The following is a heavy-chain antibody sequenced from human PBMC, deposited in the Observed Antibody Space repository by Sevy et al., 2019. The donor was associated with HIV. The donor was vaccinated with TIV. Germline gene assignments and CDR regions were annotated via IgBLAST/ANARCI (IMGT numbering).Heavy chain of an antibody. J-gene: IGHJ4*02. CDR2: IKQDGSEK. CDR3: ARDMGPDPRDY. V-gene: IGHV3-7*01. CDR1: GFTFSSYW. D-gene: IGHD3-10*01. Sequence: GGSLRLSCAASGFTFSSYWMSWVLQAPGKGLEWVANIKQDGSEKYYVDSVKGRFTISRDNAKNSLYLQMNSLRAEDTAVYYCARDMGPDPRDYWGQGTLVTVSS.